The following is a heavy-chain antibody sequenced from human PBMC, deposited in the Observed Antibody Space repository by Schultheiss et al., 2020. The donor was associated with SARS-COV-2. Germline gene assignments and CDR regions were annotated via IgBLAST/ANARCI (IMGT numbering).Heavy chain of an antibody. D-gene: IGHD2-15*01. CDR1: GFTFSSYA. CDR2: ISGSGSTT. V-gene: IGHV3-23*01. J-gene: IGHJ4*02. Sequence: GGSLRLSCAASGFTFSSYAMSWVRQAPGKGLEWVSTISGSGSTTYYADSVKGRFTISRDNSKNTLYLQMNSLRAEDTAVYYCAREGLYCSGGSCYTYYFDYWGQGTLVTVSS. CDR3: AREGLYCSGGSCYTYYFDY.